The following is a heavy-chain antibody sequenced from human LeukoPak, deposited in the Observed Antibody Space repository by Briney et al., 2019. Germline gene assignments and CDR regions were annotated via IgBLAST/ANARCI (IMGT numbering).Heavy chain of an antibody. CDR3: ARDRIVGFDY. J-gene: IGHJ4*02. V-gene: IGHV3-30-3*01. CDR1: GFTFSSYA. CDR2: ISYDGSNK. Sequence: PGGSLRPSCAASGFTFSSYAMHWVRQAPGKGLEWVAVISYDGSNKYYADSVKGRFTISRDNSKNTLYLQMNSLRAEDTAVYYCARDRIVGFDYWGQGTLVTVSS. D-gene: IGHD1-26*01.